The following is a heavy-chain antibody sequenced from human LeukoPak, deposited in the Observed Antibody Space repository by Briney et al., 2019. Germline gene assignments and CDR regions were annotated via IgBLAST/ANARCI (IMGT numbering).Heavy chain of an antibody. J-gene: IGHJ4*02. V-gene: IGHV4-61*02. D-gene: IGHD2-21*02. CDR3: ASGAYCGIDCYSLDY. Sequence: PSETLSLTCNVSGDSISRGSYYWSWIRQPAGKGLEWIGRIYTSGSTNYNPSLKSRVTISVDKSKNQFSLKLSSVTAADTAVYYCASGAYCGIDCYSLDYWGQGTLVTVSS. CDR2: IYTSGST. CDR1: GDSISRGSYY.